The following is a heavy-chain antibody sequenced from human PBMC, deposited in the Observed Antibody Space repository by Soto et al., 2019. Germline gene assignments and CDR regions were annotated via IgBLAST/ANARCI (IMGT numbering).Heavy chain of an antibody. D-gene: IGHD2-2*01. J-gene: IGHJ4*02. CDR3: AKGSSSSRPYYFDS. V-gene: IGHV3-23*01. CDR1: GFTFSGFA. CDR2: ITGSGGST. Sequence: GGSLRLSCESSGFTFSGFAMSWVRQAPGKGLEWISAITGSGGSTYHADSVKGRFTISRDNSKNTLLLEMNNLRVDDTAVYFCAKGSSSSRPYYFDSWGQGTLVTVSS.